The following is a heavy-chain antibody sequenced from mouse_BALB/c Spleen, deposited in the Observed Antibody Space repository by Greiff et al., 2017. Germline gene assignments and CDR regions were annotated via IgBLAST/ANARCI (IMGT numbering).Heavy chain of an antibody. Sequence: VQLKESGGGLVQPGGSRKLSCAASGFTFSSFGMHWVRQAPEKGLEWVAYISSGSSTIYYADTVKGRFTISRDNPKNTLFLQMTSLRSEDTAMYYCARRDYYGSSYDAMDYWGQGTSVTVSS. V-gene: IGHV5-17*02. D-gene: IGHD1-1*01. J-gene: IGHJ4*01. CDR2: ISSGSSTI. CDR1: GFTFSSFG. CDR3: ARRDYYGSSYDAMDY.